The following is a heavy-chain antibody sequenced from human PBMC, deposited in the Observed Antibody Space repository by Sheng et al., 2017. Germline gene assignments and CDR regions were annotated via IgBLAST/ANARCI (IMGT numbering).Heavy chain of an antibody. CDR1: GFTFSSYG. Sequence: QVQLVESGGGVVQPGRSLRLSCAASGFTFSSYGMHWVRQAPGKGLEWVAVISYDGSNKYYADSVKGRFTISRDNSKNTLYLQMNSLRAEDTAVYYCAKERRGISSFGVANYYMDVWGQGTTVTVSS. CDR2: ISYDGSNK. V-gene: IGHV3-30*18. CDR3: AKERRGISSFGVANYYMDV. D-gene: IGHD3-3*01. J-gene: IGHJ6*03.